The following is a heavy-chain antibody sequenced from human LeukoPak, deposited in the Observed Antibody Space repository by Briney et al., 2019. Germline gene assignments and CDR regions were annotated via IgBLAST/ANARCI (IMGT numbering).Heavy chain of an antibody. J-gene: IGHJ2*01. D-gene: IGHD3-16*01. CDR3: ARRTKGVWYFDL. V-gene: IGHV4-30-2*01. CDR1: GGSISSGGYY. Sequence: SETLSLTCTVSGGSISSGGYYWSWIRQPPGKGLEWIGYIYHSGSTYYNPSLKSRVTISVDRSKNQFSLKLSSVTAADTAVYYCARRTKGVWYFDLWGRGTLVTVSS. CDR2: IYHSGST.